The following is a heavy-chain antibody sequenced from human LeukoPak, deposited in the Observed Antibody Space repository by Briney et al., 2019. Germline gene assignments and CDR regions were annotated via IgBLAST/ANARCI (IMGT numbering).Heavy chain of an antibody. Sequence: ASVKVSCKASGYDFLDNHLHWVRRAPGQGLEWMGWVKPYGGDTHVAQKFQGRVTMTRDTSITTAYMELSRLTSDDTAVYFCARGTFVDRNPAGDRFDSWGQGTPVTVSS. J-gene: IGHJ4*02. CDR2: VKPYGGDT. V-gene: IGHV1-2*02. CDR3: ARGTFVDRNPAGDRFDS. CDR1: GYDFLDNH. D-gene: IGHD1-14*01.